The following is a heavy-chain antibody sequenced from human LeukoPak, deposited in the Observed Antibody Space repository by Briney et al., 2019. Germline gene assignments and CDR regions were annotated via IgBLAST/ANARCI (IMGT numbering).Heavy chain of an antibody. V-gene: IGHV4-39*01. CDR3: ARQGGIAVAGTIDY. CDR2: IYYSGST. J-gene: IGHJ4*02. Sequence: SETLSLTCTVSGGSISSSGYFWGWIRQPPGKGLEWIGTIYYSGSTYYNPSLKSRVTISVDTSKNQFSLKLSSVTAADTAVYYCARQGGIAVAGTIDYWGQGTLVTVSS. D-gene: IGHD6-19*01. CDR1: GGSISSSGYF.